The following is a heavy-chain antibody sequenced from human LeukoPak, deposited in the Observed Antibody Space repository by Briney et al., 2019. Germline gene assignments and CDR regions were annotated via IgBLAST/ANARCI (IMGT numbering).Heavy chain of an antibody. CDR1: GFTFTDHA. D-gene: IGHD6-6*01. CDR3: ARDVRPDY. V-gene: IGHV3-23*01. J-gene: IGHJ4*02. Sequence: GGSLRLSCAASGFTFTDHAMSWVRQAPGKGLEWVSGIGGSGTSTYYADSVKGRFTISRDNSKNTLYLQMNALRAEDTAVYYCARDVRPDYWGQGTLVTVST. CDR2: IGGSGTST.